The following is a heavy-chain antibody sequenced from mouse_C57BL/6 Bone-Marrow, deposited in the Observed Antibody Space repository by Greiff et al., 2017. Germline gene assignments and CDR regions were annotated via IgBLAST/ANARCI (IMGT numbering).Heavy chain of an antibody. CDR1: GFSLTSYA. V-gene: IGHV2-9-1*01. CDR2: IWTGGGT. Sequence: VKLMESGPGLVAPSQSLSITCTVSGFSLTSYAISWVRQPPGKGLEWLGVIWTGGGTNYNSALKSRLSISKDNSKSQVFLKMNSLQTDDTARYYCARNNPPLRGSSYNYAMDYWGQGTSVTVSS. D-gene: IGHD1-1*01. J-gene: IGHJ4*01. CDR3: ARNNPPLRGSSYNYAMDY.